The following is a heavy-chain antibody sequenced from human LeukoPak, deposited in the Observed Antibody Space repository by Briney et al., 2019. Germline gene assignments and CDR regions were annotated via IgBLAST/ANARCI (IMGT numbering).Heavy chain of an antibody. CDR2: INPSGGTT. V-gene: IGHV1-46*01. D-gene: IGHD2-8*01. Sequence: ASVKVSCKASGYTFTSSYIHWVRQAPGQGLEWMGIINPSGGTTSYALKFQGRVTMTRDTSTSTVYMELSSLRSEDTAVYYCARQRGGQYEDAFDIWGQGTVVTVSS. CDR3: ARQRGGQYEDAFDI. J-gene: IGHJ3*02. CDR1: GYTFTSSY.